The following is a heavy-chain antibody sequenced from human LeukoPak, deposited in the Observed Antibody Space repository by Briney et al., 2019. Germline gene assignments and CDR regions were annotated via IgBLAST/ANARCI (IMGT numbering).Heavy chain of an antibody. Sequence: GGSLRLSCVGSGFSFGSYGMHWVRQAPGKGLEWVAHIRHDGRNEDYADSVRGRFTISRDNSKDTLYLEMNSLRAEDTAMCYCAKHEDVWGKGTTVTVSS. J-gene: IGHJ6*04. CDR2: IRHDGRNE. CDR3: AKHEDV. V-gene: IGHV3-30*02. CDR1: GFSFGSYG.